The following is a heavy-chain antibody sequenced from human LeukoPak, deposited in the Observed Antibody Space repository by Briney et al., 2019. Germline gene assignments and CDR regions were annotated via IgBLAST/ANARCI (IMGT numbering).Heavy chain of an antibody. CDR2: ISSSGSTI. D-gene: IGHD6-13*01. J-gene: IGHJ4*02. CDR1: GFTFSSYG. CDR3: ARQGGFHIAAAGGTDY. V-gene: IGHV3-48*04. Sequence: PGGSLRLSCAASGFTFSSYGMHWVRQAPGKGLEWVSYISSSGSTIYYADSVKGRFTISRDNAKNSLYLQMNSLRAEDTAVYYCARQGGFHIAAAGGTDYWGQGTLVTVSS.